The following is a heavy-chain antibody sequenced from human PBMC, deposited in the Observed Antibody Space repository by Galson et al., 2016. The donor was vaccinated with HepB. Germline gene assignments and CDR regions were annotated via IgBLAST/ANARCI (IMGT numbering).Heavy chain of an antibody. CDR3: AREMHVAAAAAFDF. V-gene: IGHV3-48*03. J-gene: IGHJ4*02. D-gene: IGHD6-13*01. Sequence: SLRLSCAASGFTFSRYEMHWVRQAPGKGLEWVSYISSSGTTIYYADSVKGRFTISRDNAKNSLYLQMNSLKVEDTAVYYCAREMHVAAAAAFDFWGRGTLVTVSS. CDR1: GFTFSRYE. CDR2: ISSSGTTI.